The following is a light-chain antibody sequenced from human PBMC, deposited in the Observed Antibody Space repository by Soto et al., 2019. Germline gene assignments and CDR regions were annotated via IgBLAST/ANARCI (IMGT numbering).Light chain of an antibody. CDR1: SSDVGSYDY. Sequence: QSVLIQPPSVSGSPGQSVTISCTGTSSDVGSYDYVSWYQQHPGTVPKPMIYNVNTQPSGVPDRFSGSKSGNTASMTISGLQAEDEAYSQTSFVTGTKVTV. CDR3: S. CDR2: NVN. V-gene: IGLV2-11*01. J-gene: IGLJ1*01.